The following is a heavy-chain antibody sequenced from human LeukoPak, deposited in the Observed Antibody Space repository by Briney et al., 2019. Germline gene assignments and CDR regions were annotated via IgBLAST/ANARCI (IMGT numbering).Heavy chain of an antibody. Sequence: GGSLRLSCAASGFTFSSYWMSWVRQAPGKGLEWVANIKQDGSEKYYVDSVKGRFTISRDNAKNSLYLQMNSLRAEDTAVYYCARTDSSGWPTLYYYYYYMDVWGKGTTVTVSS. CDR3: ARTDSSGWPTLYYYYYYMDV. CDR1: GFTFSSYW. CDR2: IKQDGSEK. D-gene: IGHD6-19*01. J-gene: IGHJ6*03. V-gene: IGHV3-7*01.